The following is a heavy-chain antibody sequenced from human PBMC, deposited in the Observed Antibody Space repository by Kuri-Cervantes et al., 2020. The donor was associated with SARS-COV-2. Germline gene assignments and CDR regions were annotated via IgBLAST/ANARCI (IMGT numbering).Heavy chain of an antibody. CDR3: VEGDSGSYLGLFHY. V-gene: IGHV3-64*03. J-gene: IGHJ4*02. D-gene: IGHD1-26*01. Sequence: GGSLRLSCSASGFTFSSYAMHWVRQAPGKGLEHVSGITGNGGNSYYTDSLKGRFTISRDNSRSTQYLQMRSLRDDDTAVYYCVEGDSGSYLGLFHYWGQGTLVTVSS. CDR1: GFTFSSYA. CDR2: ITGNGGNS.